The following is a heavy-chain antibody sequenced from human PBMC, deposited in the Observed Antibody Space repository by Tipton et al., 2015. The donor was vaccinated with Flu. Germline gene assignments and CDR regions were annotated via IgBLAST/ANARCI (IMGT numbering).Heavy chain of an antibody. CDR2: MYRSGNT. D-gene: IGHD6-6*01. Sequence: LRLSCSVSGDSIASDYYWGWIRQSPGKGLEWIANMYRSGNTYYNPSLQSRVTTSIDKSKNQFSLKLTSVTAADTAIYYCAKDRPLYSSSSGSYYHGMDVWGQGTTVTVSS. CDR3: AKDRPLYSSSSGSYYHGMDV. V-gene: IGHV4-38-2*01. CDR1: GDSIASDYY. J-gene: IGHJ6*02.